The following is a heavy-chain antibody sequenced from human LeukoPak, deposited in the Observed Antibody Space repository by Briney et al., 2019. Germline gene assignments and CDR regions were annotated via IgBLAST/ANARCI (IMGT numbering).Heavy chain of an antibody. CDR3: ARRLAVAGWCVIDP. V-gene: IGHV4-34*01. D-gene: IGHD6-19*01. CDR1: GGSFSGYY. Sequence: SETLSLTCAVYGGSFSGYYWSWIRRPPGKGLEWIGEINHSGSTNYNPSLKSRVTISVDTSKNQFSLKLSSVTAADTAVYYCARRLAVAGWCVIDPWGQGTLVTVSS. CDR2: INHSGST. J-gene: IGHJ5*02.